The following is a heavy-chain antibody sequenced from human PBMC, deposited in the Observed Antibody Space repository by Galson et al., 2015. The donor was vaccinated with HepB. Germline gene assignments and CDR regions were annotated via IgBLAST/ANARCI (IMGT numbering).Heavy chain of an antibody. CDR2: IIPIFGTA. J-gene: IGHJ4*02. V-gene: IGHV1-69*13. CDR3: AGGGYCSGGSCYDY. CDR1: GGTFSSYA. Sequence: SVKVSCKASGGTFSSYAISWVRQAPGQGLEWMGGIIPIFGTANYAQKFQGRVTITADESTSTAYMELSSLRSEDTAVYYCAGGGYCSGGSCYDYWGQGTLVIVSS. D-gene: IGHD2-15*01.